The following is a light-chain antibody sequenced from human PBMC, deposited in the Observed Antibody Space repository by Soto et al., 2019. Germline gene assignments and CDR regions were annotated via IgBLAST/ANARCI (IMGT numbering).Light chain of an antibody. Sequence: EVVMKRSAGSRALSEGERGTLSCRASQSVSNNYLAWYQQKPGQAPRLLIYGVSTRATDIPARFSGSGSGTDFTLTISSLEPEAFAVYYCQQRSNWPITFGQGTRLEIK. CDR3: QQRSNWPIT. V-gene: IGKV3D-20*02. J-gene: IGKJ5*01. CDR1: QSVSNNY. CDR2: GVS.